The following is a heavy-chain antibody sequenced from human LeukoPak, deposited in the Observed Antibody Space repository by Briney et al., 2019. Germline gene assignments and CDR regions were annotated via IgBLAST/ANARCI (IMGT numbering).Heavy chain of an antibody. Sequence: GGSLRLSCAASGFTFSNYWMSWVRQAPGKGLEGVANINQDGSGKYYVDSVKGRFAISRDNANNSLYLQMNGLRAEDTAVYYCATDSFSYGHDDAFDIWGQGTLVTVSS. V-gene: IGHV3-7*04. CDR2: INQDGSGK. J-gene: IGHJ3*02. CDR3: ATDSFSYGHDDAFDI. D-gene: IGHD5-18*01. CDR1: GFTFSNYW.